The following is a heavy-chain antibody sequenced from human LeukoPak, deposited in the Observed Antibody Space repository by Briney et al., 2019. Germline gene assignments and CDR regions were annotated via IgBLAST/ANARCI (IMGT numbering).Heavy chain of an antibody. V-gene: IGHV3-30*03. CDR1: GFTFSSYG. Sequence: GRSLRLSCAASGFTFSSYGMHWVRQAPGKGLEWVAVISYDGSNKYYADSVKGRFTISRDNSKNTLYLQMNSLRAEDTAVYYCARVSYNSGWYLSDYWGQGTLVTVSS. CDR3: ARVSYNSGWYLSDY. J-gene: IGHJ4*02. CDR2: ISYDGSNK. D-gene: IGHD6-13*01.